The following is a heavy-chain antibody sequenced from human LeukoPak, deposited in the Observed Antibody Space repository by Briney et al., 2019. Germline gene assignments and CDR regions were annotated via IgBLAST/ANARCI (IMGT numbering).Heavy chain of an antibody. D-gene: IGHD6-13*01. Sequence: SETLSLTCAVSGGSISSSSYHWGWIRQPPGKGLEWFGSIYYSGNTYYNPSLKSRVTISVDTSKNQFSLKLSSVTAADTAVYYCASYIATAGRRNLDYWGQGTLVTVSS. CDR3: ASYIATAGRRNLDY. V-gene: IGHV4-39*01. CDR2: IYYSGNT. CDR1: GGSISSSSYH. J-gene: IGHJ4*02.